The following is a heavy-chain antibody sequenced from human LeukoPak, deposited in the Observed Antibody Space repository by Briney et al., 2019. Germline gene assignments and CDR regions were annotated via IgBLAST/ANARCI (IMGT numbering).Heavy chain of an antibody. CDR2: ISAYNGNT. J-gene: IGHJ4*02. Sequence: ASVKVSCKASGYTFTSYGISWVRQAPGQGLEWMGWISAYNGNTNYAQKLQGRATMTTDTSTSTAYMELRSLRSDDTAVYYCARVGTGYSSGWYDYWGQGTLVTVSS. V-gene: IGHV1-18*01. D-gene: IGHD6-19*01. CDR3: ARVGTGYSSGWYDY. CDR1: GYTFTSYG.